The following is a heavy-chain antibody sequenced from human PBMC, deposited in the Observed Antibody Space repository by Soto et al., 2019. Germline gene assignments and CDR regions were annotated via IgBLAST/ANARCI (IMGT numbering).Heavy chain of an antibody. Sequence: QVQLVQSGAEVKKPGASVRVSCKASGYTFTHYYLHWVRQAPGQGLEWMGIINPNGDTTSYAQKFQGRVTVTRDTSTTTVHLELSSLRSEDTAVYYCARDRGGYTNGWLVDFGGFDYWGQGTLVTVSS. D-gene: IGHD6-19*01. CDR2: INPNGDTT. CDR1: GYTFTHYY. J-gene: IGHJ4*02. V-gene: IGHV1-46*01. CDR3: ARDRGGYTNGWLVDFGGFDY.